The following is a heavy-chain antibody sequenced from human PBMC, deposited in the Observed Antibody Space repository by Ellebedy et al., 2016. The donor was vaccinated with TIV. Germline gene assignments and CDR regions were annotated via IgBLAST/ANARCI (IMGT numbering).Heavy chain of an antibody. V-gene: IGHV4-30-2*01. Sequence: SETLSLXCTVSGASISSGGLYWSWIRQPPGKGLEWTGEVNHTGGTNYNPSLESRVTMSLDTSENQFSLKLNSVNVADTAGYYCARGFPAAWELAGAWGQGTLVTVSA. CDR3: ARGFPAAWELAGA. CDR1: GASISSGGLY. D-gene: IGHD6-19*01. CDR2: VNHTGGT. J-gene: IGHJ4*02.